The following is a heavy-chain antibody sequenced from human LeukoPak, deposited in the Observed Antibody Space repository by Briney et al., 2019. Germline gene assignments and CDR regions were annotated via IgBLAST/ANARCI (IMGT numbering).Heavy chain of an antibody. V-gene: IGHV3-30-3*01. D-gene: IGHD1-7*01. CDR3: ARDYWWNYDY. J-gene: IGHJ4*02. Sequence: GGSLRLSCAASGFTFSDYAMHWVRQAPGKGLEWVAVISKDGSDXXYXXXXRXRXTISRXNSKNTIYLQMDSLRAEDTAIYYCARDYWWNYDYWGQGTLVTVSS. CDR1: GFTFSDYA. CDR2: ISKDGSDX.